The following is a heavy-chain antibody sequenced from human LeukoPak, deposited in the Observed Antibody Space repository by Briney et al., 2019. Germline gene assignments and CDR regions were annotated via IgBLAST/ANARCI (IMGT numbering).Heavy chain of an antibody. CDR2: ISSSGSTI. Sequence: GGSLRLSCAASGFTFSDYYMSWIRQAPGKGLEWVSYISSSGSTIYYADCVKGRFTISRDNAKNSLYLQMNSLRAEDTAVYYCARVLYSNYLEYWGQGTLVTVSS. J-gene: IGHJ4*02. CDR3: ARVLYSNYLEY. CDR1: GFTFSDYY. V-gene: IGHV3-11*04. D-gene: IGHD4-11*01.